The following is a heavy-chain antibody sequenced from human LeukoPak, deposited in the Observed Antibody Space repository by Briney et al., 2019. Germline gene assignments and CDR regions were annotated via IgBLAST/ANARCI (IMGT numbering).Heavy chain of an antibody. D-gene: IGHD1-14*01. J-gene: IGHJ3*02. CDR2: IIPIFGTA. CDR3: ARAGPTHAFDI. CDR1: GYTFTSYG. Sequence: SVKVSCKASGYTFTSYGISWVRQAPGQGLEWMGGIIPIFGTAHYAQNFQGRVTITADESTTTGYMELRNVRSEDTAVYYCARAGPTHAFDIWGQGTMVTVSS. V-gene: IGHV1-69*13.